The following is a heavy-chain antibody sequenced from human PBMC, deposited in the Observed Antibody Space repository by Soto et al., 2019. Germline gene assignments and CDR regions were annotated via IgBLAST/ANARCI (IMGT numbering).Heavy chain of an antibody. V-gene: IGHV3-23*01. CDR3: AKQFGVVVVAARYFDY. Sequence: GGSLRLSCAASGFTFSSYAMSWVRQAPGKGLEWVSAISGSGGSTYYADSVKGRFTISRDNSKNTLYLQMNSLGAEDTAVYYCAKQFGVVVVAARYFDYWGQGTLVTVSS. CDR2: ISGSGGST. J-gene: IGHJ4*02. D-gene: IGHD2-15*01. CDR1: GFTFSSYA.